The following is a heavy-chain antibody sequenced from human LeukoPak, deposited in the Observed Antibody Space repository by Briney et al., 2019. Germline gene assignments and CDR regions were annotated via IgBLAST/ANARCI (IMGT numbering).Heavy chain of an antibody. D-gene: IGHD5-18*01. CDR1: GFTVSSNY. Sequence: PGGSLRLSCSASGFTVSSNYMSWVRQAPGKGLEWVSVIYSGGSTYYADSVKGRFTISRDNSKNTLYLQMNSLRAEDTAVYYCARAPWDTAMVNWGQGTLVTVSS. CDR2: IYSGGST. V-gene: IGHV3-66*02. CDR3: ARAPWDTAMVN. J-gene: IGHJ4*02.